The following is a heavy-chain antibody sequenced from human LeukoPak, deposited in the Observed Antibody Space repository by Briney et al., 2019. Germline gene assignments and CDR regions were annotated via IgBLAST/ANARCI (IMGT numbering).Heavy chain of an antibody. CDR2: ISGSGDST. V-gene: IGHV3-23*01. CDR3: VSRYDWNPGHF. J-gene: IGHJ4*02. CDR1: GLTFNNYA. D-gene: IGHD1-20*01. Sequence: QTGGSLRPSCTASGLTFNNYAMNWVRQAPGKGLEWVSAISGSGDSTYYADSVKGRLTVSRDNSKNTLYLQMNSLRAEDTAVYYCVSRYDWNPGHFWGQGTLVTVSS.